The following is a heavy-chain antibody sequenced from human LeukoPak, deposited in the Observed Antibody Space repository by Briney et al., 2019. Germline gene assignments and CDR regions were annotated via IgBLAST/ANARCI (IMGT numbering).Heavy chain of an antibody. V-gene: IGHV3-23*01. CDR3: AGRWYSSNSTIGY. CDR2: ISGSGGSA. J-gene: IGHJ4*02. Sequence: PGGSLRLSCVASGFTFSTYDINWVRQAPGKGLEWVSGISGSGGSANYADSMKGRFTISRDNSKNTLYLQMNSLRAEDTAVYYCAGRWYSSNSTIGYWGQGTLVTVSS. CDR1: GFTFSTYD. D-gene: IGHD6-13*01.